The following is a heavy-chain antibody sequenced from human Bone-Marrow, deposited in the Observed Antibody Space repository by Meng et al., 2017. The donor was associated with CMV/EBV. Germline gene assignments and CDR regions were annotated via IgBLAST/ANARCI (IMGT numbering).Heavy chain of an antibody. CDR3: ARDKWGPYYYYYYGMDV. V-gene: IGHV3-30-3*01. CDR2: ISYDGSNK. D-gene: IGHD7-27*01. Sequence: LSLTCAASGFTFSSYAMHWVRQAPGKGLEWVAVISYDGSNKYYADSVKGRFTISRDNSKNTLYLQMNSLRAEDTAVYYCARDKWGPYYYYYYGMDVWGPGPTVTVSS. J-gene: IGHJ6*01. CDR1: GFTFSSYA.